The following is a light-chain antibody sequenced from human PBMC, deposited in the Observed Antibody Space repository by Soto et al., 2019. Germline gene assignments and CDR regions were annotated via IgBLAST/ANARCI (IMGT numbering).Light chain of an antibody. CDR3: RERTGWPPWT. Sequence: EVVLTQSPATLSLSPGGRATLSCRASQSVSLSLAWYQQKPGQPPRLLIYDASKRADGVPARLSGGGAGRAFFIPISSIVPADVVGYYCRERTGWPPWTFGQGTKVDIK. V-gene: IGKV3-11*02. J-gene: IGKJ1*01. CDR2: DAS. CDR1: QSVSLS.